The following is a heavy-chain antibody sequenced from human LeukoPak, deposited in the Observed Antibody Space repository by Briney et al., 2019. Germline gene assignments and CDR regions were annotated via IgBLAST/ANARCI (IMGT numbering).Heavy chain of an antibody. D-gene: IGHD3-22*01. J-gene: IGHJ3*02. CDR2: ISAYNGNT. V-gene: IGHV1-18*01. CDR3: ARHITMIVVVPTGAFDI. CDR1: GYTFTIYG. Sequence: ASVTVSCTASGYTFTIYGISWVRQAPGQGLEWMGWISAYNGNTNYAQKLQGRVTMTTDTSTSTAYMELRSLRSDDTAVYYCARHITMIVVVPTGAFDIWGQGTMVTVSS.